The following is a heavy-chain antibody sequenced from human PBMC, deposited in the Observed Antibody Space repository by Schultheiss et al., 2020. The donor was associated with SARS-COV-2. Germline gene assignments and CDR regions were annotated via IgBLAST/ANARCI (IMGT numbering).Heavy chain of an antibody. D-gene: IGHD2-21*01. CDR2: IHQSGGT. V-gene: IGHV4-34*01. CDR1: GGSFSGYY. CDR3: ATGLVVINELGY. J-gene: IGHJ4*02. Sequence: SETLSLTCAVYGGSFSGYYWSWIRQPPGKGLEWIGYIHQSGGTKYNPSLASRLTVSVDTSKSQFSLKLSSVTAADTAVYYCATGLVVINELGYWGQGTLVTVSS.